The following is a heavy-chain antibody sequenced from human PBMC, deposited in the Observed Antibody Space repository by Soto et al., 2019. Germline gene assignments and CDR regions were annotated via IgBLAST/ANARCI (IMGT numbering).Heavy chain of an antibody. V-gene: IGHV3-30*18. Sequence: VQLVESGGGVVQPGRSLRLSCAASGFTFSSYGMHWVRQAPGKGLEWVAVISYDGSNKYYADSVKGRFTISRDNSKNTLYLQMNSLRAEDTAVYYCAKDSGSYIYYYYGMDVWGQGTTVTVSS. CDR2: ISYDGSNK. D-gene: IGHD1-26*01. CDR3: AKDSGSYIYYYYGMDV. CDR1: GFTFSSYG. J-gene: IGHJ6*02.